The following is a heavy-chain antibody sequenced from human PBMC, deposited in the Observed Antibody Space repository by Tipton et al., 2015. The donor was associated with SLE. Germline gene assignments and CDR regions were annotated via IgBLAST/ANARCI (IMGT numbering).Heavy chain of an antibody. V-gene: IGHV4-59*11. CDR1: GGSISSHY. CDR3: ARFLVQGVYYKGLDV. D-gene: IGHD3-10*01. J-gene: IGHJ6*02. CDR2: ISYSGNT. Sequence: LSLTCTVSGGSISSHYWSWIRQPPGKGLEWIGYISYSGNTNYNPSLKSRVTISVDTSKNQYSLRLTSVTAADTAVYYCARFLVQGVYYKGLDVWGQGTTVTVTS.